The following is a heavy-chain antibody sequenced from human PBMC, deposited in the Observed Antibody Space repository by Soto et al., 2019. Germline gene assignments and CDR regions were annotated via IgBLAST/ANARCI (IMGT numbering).Heavy chain of an antibody. CDR2: ISYDESNK. CDR3: AKLRSSSWTPYAFDV. CDR1: GFTFSSYG. Sequence: GGSLRLSCAASGFTFSSYGMHWVRQAPGKGLEWVAVISYDESNKYYAESVKGRFTISRDNSKNTLYLQMNILRAEDTAVYNCAKLRSSSWTPYAFDVWVHGTLVTVSS. J-gene: IGHJ3*01. D-gene: IGHD6-13*01. V-gene: IGHV3-30*18.